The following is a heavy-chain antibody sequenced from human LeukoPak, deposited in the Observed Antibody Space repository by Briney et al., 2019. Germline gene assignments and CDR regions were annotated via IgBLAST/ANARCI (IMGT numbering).Heavy chain of an antibody. D-gene: IGHD1-26*01. J-gene: IGHJ3*02. CDR1: GGSFSGYY. CDR3: AREYSASSTAFDI. CDR2: IKHTGST. Sequence: PSETLSLTCAAYGGSFSGYYWSWIRQPPGKGLEWMGEIKHTGSTNYNPSLKSRVTISVDSSKNQFSLRLSSVTAADAAVYYCAREYSASSTAFDIWGQGTMVTVSS. V-gene: IGHV4-34*01.